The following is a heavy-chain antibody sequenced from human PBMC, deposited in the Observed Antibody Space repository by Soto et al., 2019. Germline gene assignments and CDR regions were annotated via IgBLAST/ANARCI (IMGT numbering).Heavy chain of an antibody. CDR1: GFSFSSYW. CDR3: ASGADYNTNYIPFDP. D-gene: IGHD3-10*01. J-gene: IGHJ5*02. V-gene: IGHV3-74*01. CDR2: INIDGSIS. Sequence: LRLSCAASGFSFSSYWMHWVRQAPGKGLVWVSGINIDGSISDYADSVKGRFTISRDNAKNTLYLQMNGLGAEDTGLYYCASGADYNTNYIPFDPWGQGTLVTVSS.